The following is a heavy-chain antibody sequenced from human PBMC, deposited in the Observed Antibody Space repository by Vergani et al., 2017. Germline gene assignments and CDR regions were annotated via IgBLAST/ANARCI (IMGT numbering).Heavy chain of an antibody. CDR2: IRYDGTKR. D-gene: IGHD4-11*01. V-gene: IGHV3-30*02. CDR1: GFTFRIYG. Sequence: QVQLVESGGGVVQPGGSLRLSCIASGFTFRIYGMHWVRQAPGKGLEWVAFIRYDGTKRFYGDSVKGRFTISRDNSQTTVFLQMNSLRADDPAVYYCSRGNSNYEGNWGYWGQGTLVTVSS. CDR3: SRGNSNYEGNWGY. J-gene: IGHJ4*02.